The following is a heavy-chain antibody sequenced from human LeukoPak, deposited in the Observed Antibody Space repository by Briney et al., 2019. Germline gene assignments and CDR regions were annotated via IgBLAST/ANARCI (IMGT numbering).Heavy chain of an antibody. CDR3: ARRGIVYGNDDAFDI. Sequence: GESLKISCKGSGYSFTSYWIAWVRQMPGKGLEWMGIIYPGDSDARYSPSFQGPVTISADKSISTAYLQWNSLKASDTAMYYCARRGIVYGNDDAFDIWGQGTTVTVSS. J-gene: IGHJ3*02. V-gene: IGHV5-51*01. CDR2: IYPGDSDA. D-gene: IGHD1-26*01. CDR1: GYSFTSYW.